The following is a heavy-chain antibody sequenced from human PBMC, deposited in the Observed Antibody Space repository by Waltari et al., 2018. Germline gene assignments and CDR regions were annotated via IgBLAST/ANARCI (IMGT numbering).Heavy chain of an antibody. CDR1: GGTFSSYA. CDR2: IIPILGTA. V-gene: IGHV1-69*13. CDR3: ARPKLGYCTNGVCSFDY. J-gene: IGHJ4*02. Sequence: QVQLVQSGAEVKKPGSSVKVSCKASGGTFSSYAISWVRQAPGQGLEWMGGIIPILGTANYAQKFQGRVTITADESTSTAYMELSSLRSEDTAVYYCARPKLGYCTNGVCSFDYWGQGTLVTVSS. D-gene: IGHD2-8*01.